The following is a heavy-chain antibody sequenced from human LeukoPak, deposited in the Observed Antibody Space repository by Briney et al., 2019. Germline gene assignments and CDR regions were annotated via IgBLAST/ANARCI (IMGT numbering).Heavy chain of an antibody. Sequence: ASVKVSCKASGGSFSSYAISWVRQAPGQGLEWMGGIIPIFGSANYAQKFQGRVTITADKSTSTAYMELSSLRSEDTAVYYCASPHSSGSRVESYFDYWGQGTLVTVSS. CDR3: ASPHSSGSRVESYFDY. CDR1: GGSFSSYA. CDR2: IIPIFGSA. D-gene: IGHD3-22*01. V-gene: IGHV1-69*06. J-gene: IGHJ4*02.